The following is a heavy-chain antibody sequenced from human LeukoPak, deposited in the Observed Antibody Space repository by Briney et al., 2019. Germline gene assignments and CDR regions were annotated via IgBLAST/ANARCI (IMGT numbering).Heavy chain of an antibody. CDR1: GSSISRHY. V-gene: IGHV4-59*11. Sequence: SETLSLTCSVSGSSISRHYWTWIRQPPGKGLEWIGYTHFSGSSNYNPSLKSRATTSLGRAKNQISLTPTSVTAADTAVYFCARAKAAGSYDFWGQVTLVTVSS. CDR3: ARAKAAGSYDF. D-gene: IGHD6-13*01. CDR2: THFSGSS. J-gene: IGHJ4*02.